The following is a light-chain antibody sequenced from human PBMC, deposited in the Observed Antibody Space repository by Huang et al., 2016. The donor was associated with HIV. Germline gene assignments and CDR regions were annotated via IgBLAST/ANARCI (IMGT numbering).Light chain of an antibody. Sequence: DIVMTQSPDSLAVSLGEAATLTCRSSQSVLSSATNKNYLAWLQQKPGQSPELPLFWESTREAGVPDRFSAGGSGTHFTLTIINVKTADVAIYYCQQYYTSPQTFGPGTRLEI. V-gene: IGKV4-1*01. CDR1: QSVLSSATNKNY. CDR3: QQYYTSPQT. CDR2: WES. J-gene: IGKJ1*01.